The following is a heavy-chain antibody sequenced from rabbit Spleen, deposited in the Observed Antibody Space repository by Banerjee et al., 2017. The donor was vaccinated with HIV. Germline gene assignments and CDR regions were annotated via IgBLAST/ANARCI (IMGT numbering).Heavy chain of an antibody. V-gene: IGHV1S40*01. D-gene: IGHD8-1*01. CDR2: IYTGDGST. Sequence: QSLEESGGGLVKPGGTLTLTCTVSGFSFSGNYWMCWCRQAPGKGLEWIGCIYTGDGSTYYATWVNGRFTISKTSSTTVTLQMTSLTAADTATYFCARDAGASFSTYGMDLWGPGTLVTVS. J-gene: IGHJ6*01. CDR1: GFSFSGNYW. CDR3: ARDAGASFSTYGMDL.